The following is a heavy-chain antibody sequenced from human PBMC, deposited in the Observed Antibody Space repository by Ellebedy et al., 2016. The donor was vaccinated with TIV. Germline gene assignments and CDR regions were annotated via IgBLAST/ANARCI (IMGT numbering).Heavy chain of an antibody. Sequence: GESLKISCAASGFTFNSYAMSWVRPAPGKGPEWVSTISNTGTRTYYAESVEGRFIITRDNYKKTLYLQMNSLRGEDTAVYYCAKGRGGGSDSSTPRYYFDYWGLGTLVTASS. J-gene: IGHJ4*02. CDR3: AKGRGGGSDSSTPRYYFDY. CDR1: GFTFNSYA. D-gene: IGHD6-19*01. V-gene: IGHV3-23*01. CDR2: ISNTGTRT.